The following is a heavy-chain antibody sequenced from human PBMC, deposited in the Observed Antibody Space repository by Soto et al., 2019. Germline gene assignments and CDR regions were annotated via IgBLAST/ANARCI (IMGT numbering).Heavy chain of an antibody. CDR2: IYYGGTT. CDR1: GGYIGSGYYY. J-gene: IGHJ4*02. D-gene: IGHD6-13*01. CDR3: ASRQQQVDMVEC. V-gene: IGHV4-30-4*01. Sequence: PSETLSLTCNVSGGYIGSGYYYWSWIRQSPGKGLEWIGHIYYGGTTYYNPSLKSRLTISVDASKNQFSLKLSSVTAADTAIYYCASRQQQVDMVECWGQGRLVTVSS.